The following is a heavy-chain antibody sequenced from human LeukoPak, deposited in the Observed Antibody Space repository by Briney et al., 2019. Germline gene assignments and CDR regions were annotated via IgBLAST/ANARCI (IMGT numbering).Heavy chain of an antibody. CDR1: GGSISSYY. D-gene: IGHD6-25*01. V-gene: IGHV4-59*01. J-gene: IGHJ6*02. Sequence: PSETLSLTCTVSGGSISSYYWSWIRQPPGKGLEWIGYIYYSGSTNYNLSLKSRVTISVDTSKDPFSLQLGSVTAADTAVYYCARGGYLYYYGLDVWGQGTTVTVSS. CDR3: ARGGYLYYYGLDV. CDR2: IYYSGST.